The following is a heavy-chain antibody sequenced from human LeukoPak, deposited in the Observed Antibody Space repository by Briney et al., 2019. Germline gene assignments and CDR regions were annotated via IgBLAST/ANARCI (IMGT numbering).Heavy chain of an antibody. D-gene: IGHD6-6*01. Sequence: GGAVNVCCKASGYTFSSYGISWVRQTPGQGLEWMGWISGSNGNVNYAQKRHSRVTMTTDTSTSTAYMELRSLRSDDTAVYYCARAALYGSCEYWGQRTLGSASS. CDR1: GYTFSSYG. J-gene: IGHJ4*02. CDR3: ARAALYGSCEY. V-gene: IGHV1-18*01. CDR2: ISGSNGNV.